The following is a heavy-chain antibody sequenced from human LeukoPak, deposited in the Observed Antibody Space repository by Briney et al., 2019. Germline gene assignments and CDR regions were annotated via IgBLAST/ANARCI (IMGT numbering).Heavy chain of an antibody. CDR1: GYTFTGYY. CDR3: ATALPSVLRYYYYYYYMDV. D-gene: IGHD3-10*01. J-gene: IGHJ6*03. V-gene: IGHV1-2*02. Sequence: ASVKVSCKASGYTFTGYYMHWVRQAPGQGLEWMGWINPNSGGTNYAQKFQGRVTMTRDTSISTAYMELSRLRSDDTAVYYCATALPSVLRYYYYYYYMDVWGKGTTVTVSS. CDR2: INPNSGGT.